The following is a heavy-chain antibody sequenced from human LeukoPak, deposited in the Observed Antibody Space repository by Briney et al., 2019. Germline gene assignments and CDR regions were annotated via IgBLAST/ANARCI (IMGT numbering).Heavy chain of an antibody. CDR2: IWYDGSNK. CDR3: ARDPTPPDSSGYYGLDY. CDR1: GFTFSSYG. D-gene: IGHD3-22*01. V-gene: IGHV3-33*01. J-gene: IGHJ4*02. Sequence: GRSLRLSCAASGFTFSSYGMHWVRQAPGKGLEWVAVIWYDGSNKYYADSMKGRFTISRDNSKNTLYLQMNSLRAEDTAVYYCARDPTPPDSSGYYGLDYWGQGTLVTVSS.